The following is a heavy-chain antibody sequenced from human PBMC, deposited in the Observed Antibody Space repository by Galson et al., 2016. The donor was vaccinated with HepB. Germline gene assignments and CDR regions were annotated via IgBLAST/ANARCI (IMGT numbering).Heavy chain of an antibody. V-gene: IGHV1-2*04. CDR2: INPNSGGT. J-gene: IGHJ6*02. CDR1: GYTFTGYY. CDR3: ARDYYFGMDF. Sequence: SCKASGYTFTGYYIHWVRQAPGQGLEWMGWINPNSGGTKYAQKFQGWVTMTRDTSISIAYMELSRLRSDDTAVYYCARDYYFGMDFWGQGTTVTVSS.